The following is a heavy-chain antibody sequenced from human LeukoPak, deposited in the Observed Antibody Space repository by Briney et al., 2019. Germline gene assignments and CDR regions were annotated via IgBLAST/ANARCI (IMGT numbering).Heavy chain of an antibody. J-gene: IGHJ3*02. CDR2: LKHDGIEK. CDR1: GFAFSSYW. Sequence: TGGSLRLSCAASGFAFSSYWMDWVRQAPGKGPEWVANLKHDGIEKYLVDSVKGRFAISRDNAKNLLYLQMNNPRVEDTAVYYCAREGMFRGVPDAFDMWGQGTMVTVSS. D-gene: IGHD3-10*01. V-gene: IGHV3-7*01. CDR3: AREGMFRGVPDAFDM.